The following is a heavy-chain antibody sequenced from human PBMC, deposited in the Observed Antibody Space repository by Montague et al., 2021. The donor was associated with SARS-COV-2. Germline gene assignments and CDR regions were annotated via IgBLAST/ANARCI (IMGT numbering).Heavy chain of an antibody. CDR1: GFPFSSYS. CDR2: ISNSSSYI. CDR3: ARGYDFWSGGYYYYYGMDV. V-gene: IGHV3-21*01. Sequence: SRRLSCAASGFPFSSYSMNWVRQAPGKGLEWVSSISNSSSYIYYADSVKGRFTISRDNAKNSLYLQMNSLRAEDTAVYYCARGYDFWSGGYYYYYGMDVWGQGTTVTVSS. D-gene: IGHD3-3*01. J-gene: IGHJ6*02.